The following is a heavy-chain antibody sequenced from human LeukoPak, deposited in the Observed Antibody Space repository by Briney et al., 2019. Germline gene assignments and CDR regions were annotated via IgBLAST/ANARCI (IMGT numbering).Heavy chain of an antibody. CDR3: ARAGNVYNWNYAKY. CDR1: GYTFTSYD. Sequence: ASVKVSCKASGYTFTSYDINWVRQATGQGLEWMGWMNPNSGNTGYAQKFQGRVTMTRNTSISTAYMELSSLRSEDTAVYYCARAGNVYNWNYAKYWGQGTLVTVSS. CDR2: MNPNSGNT. D-gene: IGHD1-7*01. V-gene: IGHV1-8*01. J-gene: IGHJ4*02.